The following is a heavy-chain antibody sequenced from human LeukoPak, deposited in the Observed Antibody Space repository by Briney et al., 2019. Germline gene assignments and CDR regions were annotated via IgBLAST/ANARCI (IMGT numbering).Heavy chain of an antibody. J-gene: IGHJ5*02. CDR1: GGSISSGDYY. V-gene: IGHV4-30-4*01. CDR2: IYYSGST. CDR3: ARELVAARPSHNWFDP. Sequence: PSETLSLTCTVSGGSISSGDYYWSWIRQPPGKGLEWIGYIYYSGSTYYNPSLKSRVTISVDTSKNQFSLKLSSVTAADTAVYYCARELVAARPSHNWFDPWGQGTLVTVSS. D-gene: IGHD6-6*01.